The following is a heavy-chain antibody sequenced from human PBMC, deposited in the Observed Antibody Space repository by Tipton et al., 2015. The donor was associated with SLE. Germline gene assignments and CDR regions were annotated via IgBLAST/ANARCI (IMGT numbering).Heavy chain of an antibody. J-gene: IGHJ4*02. D-gene: IGHD1-26*01. CDR2: IYTSVST. V-gene: IGHV4-4*07. CDR1: GGSIRGYY. Sequence: TLSLTCTVSGGSIRGYYWSRVRQPAGKGLEWIGRIYTSVSTIYNPSLQSRVTLSSDTPKNQFSLRVRSVTAADTAVYYCAGGGGSYYDYWGQGTLVTVSS. CDR3: AGGGGSYYDY.